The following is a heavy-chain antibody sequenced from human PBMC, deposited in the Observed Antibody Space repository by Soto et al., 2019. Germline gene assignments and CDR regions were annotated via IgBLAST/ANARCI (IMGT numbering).Heavy chain of an antibody. V-gene: IGHV1-69*13. J-gene: IGHJ4*02. CDR3: AMGELLYRFDY. CDR1: GGTFSIYS. D-gene: IGHD3-10*01. Sequence: SVKGSCKASGGTFSIYSISWVRQAPGQGLEWMGGIIPIFGTANYAQKFQGRVTITADESTSTAYMELSSLRSEDTAMYYCAMGELLYRFDYWGQGTLVTVSS. CDR2: IIPIFGTA.